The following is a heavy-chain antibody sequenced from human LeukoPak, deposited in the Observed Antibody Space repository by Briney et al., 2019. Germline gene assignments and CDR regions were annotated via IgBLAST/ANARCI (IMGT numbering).Heavy chain of an antibody. J-gene: IGHJ4*02. Sequence: SETLSLTCTVSGYSISSGYYWGWIRQPPGKGLEWIGSIYHSGSTYYNPSLKSRVTISVDTSKNQFSLKLSSVTAADTAVYYRARGGYYDFWSGYSVGSFDYWGQGTLVTVSS. CDR3: ARGGYYDFWSGYSVGSFDY. D-gene: IGHD3-3*01. CDR2: IYHSGST. V-gene: IGHV4-38-2*02. CDR1: GYSISSGYY.